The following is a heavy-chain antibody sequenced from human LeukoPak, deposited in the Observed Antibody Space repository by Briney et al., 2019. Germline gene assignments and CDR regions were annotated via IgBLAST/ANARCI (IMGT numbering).Heavy chain of an antibody. CDR3: ARGREYQLLEGDY. J-gene: IGHJ4*02. Sequence: GGSLRLSCAASGFTFSSYGMHWVRQAPGKGLEWVAVIWYDGSNKYYADSVKGRFTISRDNSKNTLYLQMNGLRAEDTAVYYCARGREYQLLEGDYWGQGTLVTVSS. D-gene: IGHD2-2*01. CDR2: IWYDGSNK. V-gene: IGHV3-33*01. CDR1: GFTFSSYG.